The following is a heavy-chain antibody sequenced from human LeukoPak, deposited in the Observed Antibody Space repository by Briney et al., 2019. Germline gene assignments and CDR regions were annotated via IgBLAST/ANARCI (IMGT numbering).Heavy chain of an antibody. CDR2: IKQDGSEK. CDR3: ARAPGEGWFDP. V-gene: IGHV3-7*01. Sequence: GGSLRLSCAASGFTFSSYWVSWVRQAPGKGLEWVASIKQDGSEKYYVGSVKGRFTISRDNAKNSLYLQMNSLRAEDTALYYCARAPGEGWFDPWGQGTLVTVSS. J-gene: IGHJ5*02. CDR1: GFTFSSYW. D-gene: IGHD4-17*01.